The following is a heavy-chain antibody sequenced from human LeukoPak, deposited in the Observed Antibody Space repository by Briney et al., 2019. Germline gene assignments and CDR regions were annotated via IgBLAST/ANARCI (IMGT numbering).Heavy chain of an antibody. CDR2: INPNSGGT. V-gene: IGHV1-2*02. J-gene: IGHJ3*02. CDR3: ARAFSTVAAAGRDAFDI. D-gene: IGHD3/OR15-3a*01. Sequence: GASVKVSCKASGYTFTGYYMHWVRQAPGQGLEWMGWINPNSGGTNYAQKFQGRVTMTRDTSISTAYMELSRLRSDDTAVYYCARAFSTVAAAGRDAFDIWGQGTMVTVSS. CDR1: GYTFTGYY.